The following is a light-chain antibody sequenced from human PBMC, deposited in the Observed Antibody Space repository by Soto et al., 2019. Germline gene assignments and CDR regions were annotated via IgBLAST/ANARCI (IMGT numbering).Light chain of an antibody. J-gene: IGKJ4*01. Sequence: IQLTQSPSSLSASVGDRVTITCRASQGIRNYLAWYQQKPGKAPKLLIYLASTLQGGVPSRFSGSGSGTDFSLTISSLQPEDVATYYCQYLNSFPLTFGGGTKVDIK. V-gene: IGKV1-9*01. CDR2: LAS. CDR3: QYLNSFPLT. CDR1: QGIRNY.